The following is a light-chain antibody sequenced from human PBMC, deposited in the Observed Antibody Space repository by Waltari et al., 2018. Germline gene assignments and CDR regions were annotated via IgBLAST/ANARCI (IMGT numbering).Light chain of an antibody. CDR3: YSADSSGNLGV. J-gene: IGLJ2*01. V-gene: IGLV3-10*01. CDR1: ALPNKY. Sequence: SSELTQPPSVSVSPGPTARITCSGDALPNKYAYWFQPKSGQATVLVIYEDSKRPSGIPWGFSGSSSGTRATWSISGGQVGDEADYYFYSADSSGNLGVFGGGTKVTVL. CDR2: EDS.